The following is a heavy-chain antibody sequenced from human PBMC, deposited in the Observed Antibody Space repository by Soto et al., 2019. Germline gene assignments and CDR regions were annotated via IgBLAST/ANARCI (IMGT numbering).Heavy chain of an antibody. CDR3: VRDTAYCSGGTCYSSHDMDV. V-gene: IGHV3-30*04. CDR1: GFTFSSYA. D-gene: IGHD2-15*01. Sequence: GGSLRLSCADSGFTFSSYAMHWVRQAPGKGLEWVAVISYDGRNKYYADSVKGRFTISRDNSKNTLYLEMNSLRVEDTAVYHCVRDTAYCSGGTCYSSHDMDVWGQGTTVTVSS. CDR2: ISYDGRNK. J-gene: IGHJ6*02.